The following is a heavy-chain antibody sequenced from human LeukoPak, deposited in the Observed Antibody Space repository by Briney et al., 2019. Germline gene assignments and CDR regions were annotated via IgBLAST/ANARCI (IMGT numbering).Heavy chain of an antibody. V-gene: IGHV4-59*08. D-gene: IGHD3-10*01. CDR2: IYYSGST. CDR1: GASINNYY. Sequence: PSETLSLTCTVSGASINNYYWSWIRQSPGKGLEWIGYIYYSGSTKYNPSLKSRVTISVDTSKNQFSLKLSSVTAADTAVYYCARHRGSGSPYFDCWGQGTLVTVSS. CDR3: ARHRGSGSPYFDC. J-gene: IGHJ4*02.